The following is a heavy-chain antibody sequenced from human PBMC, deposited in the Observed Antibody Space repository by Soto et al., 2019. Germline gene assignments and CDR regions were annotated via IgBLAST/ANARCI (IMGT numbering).Heavy chain of an antibody. Sequence: PGRSLRLSCAGSGFTFSSYAMHWVRQAPGEGLEWVAVVSYDESSKLYTDSVKGRFTISRDNSKNTLYLQMNSLRPEDTALYYCARDPPFISQGSHFEYWGQGTSGTV. D-gene: IGHD3-10*01. CDR1: GFTFSSYA. CDR3: ARDPPFISQGSHFEY. V-gene: IGHV3-30-3*01. CDR2: VSYDESSK. J-gene: IGHJ4*02.